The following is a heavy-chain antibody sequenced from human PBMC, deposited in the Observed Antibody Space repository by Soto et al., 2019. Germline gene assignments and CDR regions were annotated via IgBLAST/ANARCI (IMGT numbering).Heavy chain of an antibody. J-gene: IGHJ6*02. CDR3: ARGGHCSSTSCYMRDYYYGMDV. D-gene: IGHD2-2*02. CDR2: IYYSGST. CDR1: GGSISSYY. V-gene: IGHV4-59*01. Sequence: QVQLQESGPGLVKPSETLSLTCTVSGGSISSYYWSWIRQPPGKGLEWIGYIYYSGSTNYNPSLKSLVTISVDTSKNQFSLKLSSVTAADTAVYYCARGGHCSSTSCYMRDYYYGMDVWGQGTTVTVSS.